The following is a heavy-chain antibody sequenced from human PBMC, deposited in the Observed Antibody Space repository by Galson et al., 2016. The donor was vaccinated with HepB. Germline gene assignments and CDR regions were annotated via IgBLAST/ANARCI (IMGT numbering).Heavy chain of an antibody. Sequence: SLRLSCAASGFTFSNFDMNWVRQAPGKGLEWVSAISMSGGTTFYAASVKGRFTISRDNSKSTRFLQMNSLRAEDTDVNFCASSISSEKSGFYSASDYWGQGTLVTVSS. CDR2: ISMSGGTT. V-gene: IGHV3-23*01. CDR1: GFTFSNFD. J-gene: IGHJ4*02. CDR3: ASSISSEKSGFYSASDY. D-gene: IGHD3-3*01.